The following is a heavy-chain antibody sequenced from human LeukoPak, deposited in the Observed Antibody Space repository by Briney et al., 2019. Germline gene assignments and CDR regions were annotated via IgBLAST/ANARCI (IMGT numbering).Heavy chain of an antibody. V-gene: IGHV3-23*01. D-gene: IGHD2-2*01. J-gene: IGHJ3*01. CDR2: IDKSGDGA. CDR3: ARRGGTSGWGAFDV. CDR1: GFTFSSHA. Sequence: GGSLRLSCAASGFTFSSHAMNWVRQPPGKGLDWVSSIDKSGDGAFYADSVKGRFTISRDNSKNTLYLQMNSLRREDTAVYYCARRGGTSGWGAFDVWGQGTMVTVSS.